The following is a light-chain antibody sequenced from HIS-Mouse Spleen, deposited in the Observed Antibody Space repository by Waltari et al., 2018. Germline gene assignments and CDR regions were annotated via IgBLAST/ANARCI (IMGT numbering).Light chain of an antibody. CDR1: ALPKKN. CDR3: YSTDSSGNHRV. Sequence: SYELTQPPSVSVSPGQTARITCSGDALPKKNASWYQQKSGQAPVLVIYEDSKRPSGIPERFSGSSSGKMATLTISGAQVEDEADYYCYSTDSSGNHRVFGGGTKLTVL. CDR2: EDS. J-gene: IGLJ3*02. V-gene: IGLV3-10*01.